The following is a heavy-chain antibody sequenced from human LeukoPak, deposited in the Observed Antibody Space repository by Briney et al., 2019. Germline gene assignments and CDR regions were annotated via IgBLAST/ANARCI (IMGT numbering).Heavy chain of an antibody. Sequence: PGGSLRLSCAASGFTFSSYAMSWVRQAPGKGLEWVSVIYSGGSTYYADSVKGRFTISRDNSKNTLYLQMNSLRAEDTAVYYCARDGYSYGYYDYWGQGTLVTVSS. V-gene: IGHV3-66*01. CDR1: GFTFSSYA. CDR2: IYSGGST. D-gene: IGHD5-18*01. CDR3: ARDGYSYGYYDY. J-gene: IGHJ4*02.